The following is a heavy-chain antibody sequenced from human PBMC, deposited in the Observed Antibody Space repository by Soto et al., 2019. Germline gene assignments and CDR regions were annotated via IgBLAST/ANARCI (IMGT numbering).Heavy chain of an antibody. CDR2: FSLSGTT. J-gene: IGHJ4*02. Sequence: SETLSLTCTVSGASITGSSYWSWIRQPAGRGLEWIGRFSLSGTTSYNPSLRSRVTMSADVSKNQFSLRLTSVTAADTALYYCARGTTPPGAPAWYYFDSWGQGTLVTVSS. CDR3: ARGTTPPGAPAWYYFDS. CDR1: GASITGSSY. D-gene: IGHD2-8*02. V-gene: IGHV4-4*07.